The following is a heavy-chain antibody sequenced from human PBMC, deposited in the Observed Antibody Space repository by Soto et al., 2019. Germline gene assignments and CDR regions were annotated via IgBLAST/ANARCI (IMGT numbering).Heavy chain of an antibody. V-gene: IGHV3-30*18. Sequence: QVQLVESGGGVVQPGRSLRLSCAASRFTFSGYGMHRVRHAPGKGLEWVAAISYDGSNKFYADSVKGRFTISRDNSKNTLYVQMNSLRAEDTAVYYCAKGGRAYCGGDRRYYSDYWGQGTLVTVSS. J-gene: IGHJ4*02. D-gene: IGHD2-21*02. CDR1: RFTFSGYG. CDR3: AKGGRAYCGGDRRYYSDY. CDR2: ISYDGSNK.